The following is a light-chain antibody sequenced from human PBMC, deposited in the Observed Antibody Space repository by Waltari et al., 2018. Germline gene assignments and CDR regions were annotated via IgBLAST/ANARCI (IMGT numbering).Light chain of an antibody. V-gene: IGKV3-20*01. Sequence: ETVLTQSPGTLPLSPGERATVSCRASQTVSTIALIWYQQKPVQLPRVLIYSTYNRATGIPDRFGGSGSGTDFTLTINRLAPEDFAMYYCQQYDGIVVTFGGGTKVEI. J-gene: IGKJ4*01. CDR2: STY. CDR3: QQYDGIVVT. CDR1: QTVSTIA.